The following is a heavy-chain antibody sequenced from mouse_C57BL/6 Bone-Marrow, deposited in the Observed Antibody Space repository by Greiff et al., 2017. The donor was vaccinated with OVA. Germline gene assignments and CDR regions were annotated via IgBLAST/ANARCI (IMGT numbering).Heavy chain of an antibody. CDR2: ISYDGSN. Sequence: EVKLQESGPGLVKPSQSLSLTCSVTGYSITSGYYWNWIRQFPGNKLEWMGYISYDGSNNYNPSLKNRISITRDTSKNQFFLKLNSVTTEDTATDYCARDKGYYYGSGAYGGQGTLVTVSA. CDR1: GYSITSGYY. V-gene: IGHV3-6*01. J-gene: IGHJ3*01. CDR3: ARDKGYYYGSGAY. D-gene: IGHD1-1*01.